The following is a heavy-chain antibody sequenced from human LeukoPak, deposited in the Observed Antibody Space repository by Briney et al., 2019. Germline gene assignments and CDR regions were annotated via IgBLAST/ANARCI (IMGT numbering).Heavy chain of an antibody. J-gene: IGHJ4*02. CDR1: AGSISSSNYY. CDR3: ARPKYSGSYSDFFDY. CDR2: IYYSGTT. D-gene: IGHD1-26*01. Sequence: SETLSLTCTVSAGSISSSNYYWGWIRQPPGKGLEWIGSIYYSGTTYYNPSLRSRVTISVDTSKNQYSLQMTSVTAADTAVYYCARPKYSGSYSDFFDYWGQGTLVTVSS. V-gene: IGHV4-39*01.